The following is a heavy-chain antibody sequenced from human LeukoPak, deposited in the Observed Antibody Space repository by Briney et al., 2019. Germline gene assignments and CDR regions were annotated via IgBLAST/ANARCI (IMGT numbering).Heavy chain of an antibody. CDR1: GGSISSGGYY. Sequence: PSQTLSLTCTVSGGSISSGGYYWSWIRQHPGKGLEWFGYIYYSGSTYYNPSLKSRVTISVDTSKHKFSLKLSSVTAADTAVYYCARARSSSSGNWFDPWGQGTLVTASS. D-gene: IGHD6-6*01. V-gene: IGHV4-31*03. CDR3: ARARSSSSGNWFDP. J-gene: IGHJ5*02. CDR2: IYYSGST.